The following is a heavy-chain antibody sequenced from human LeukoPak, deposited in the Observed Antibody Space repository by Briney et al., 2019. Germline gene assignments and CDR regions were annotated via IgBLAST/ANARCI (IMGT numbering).Heavy chain of an antibody. J-gene: IGHJ6*02. CDR3: AKDPGYCSSTSCYWGYYYYYGMDV. Sequence: GGSLRLSCEASGFTFSSYGMHWVRQAPGKGLEWVAVISYDGSNKYYADSVKGRFTISRDNSKNTLYLQMNSLRAEDTAVYYCAKDPGYCSSTSCYWGYYYYYGMDVWGQGTTVTVSS. CDR1: GFTFSSYG. CDR2: ISYDGSNK. V-gene: IGHV3-30*18. D-gene: IGHD2-2*01.